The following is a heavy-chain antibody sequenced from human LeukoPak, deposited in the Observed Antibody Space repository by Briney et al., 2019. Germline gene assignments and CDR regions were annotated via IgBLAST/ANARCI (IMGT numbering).Heavy chain of an antibody. V-gene: IGHV4-59*01. CDR1: GGSLNNYY. J-gene: IGHJ4*02. D-gene: IGHD2-15*01. CDR2: IDDRGST. Sequence: SETLSLTCTVSGGSLNNYYWSWIRQPPGKGLEWIGYIDDRGSTDYNPSLKSRVTISVDTSKNQYSLMLSSVTAADSAVYYCARRYCSGGSCYSLDSWGQGTLVTVSS. CDR3: ARRYCSGGSCYSLDS.